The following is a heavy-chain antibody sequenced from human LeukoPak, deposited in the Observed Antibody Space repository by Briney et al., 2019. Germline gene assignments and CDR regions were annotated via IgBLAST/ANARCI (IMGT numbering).Heavy chain of an antibody. CDR2: IYYSGST. CDR1: GGSFSGYY. Sequence: SETLSLTCAVYGGSFSGYYWSWIRQPPGKGLEWIGSIYYSGSTYYNPSLKSRVTISVDTSKNQFSLKLSSVTAADTAVYYCARHSWLATQDFDYWGQGTLVTVSS. J-gene: IGHJ4*02. CDR3: ARHSWLATQDFDY. D-gene: IGHD5-12*01. V-gene: IGHV4-34*01.